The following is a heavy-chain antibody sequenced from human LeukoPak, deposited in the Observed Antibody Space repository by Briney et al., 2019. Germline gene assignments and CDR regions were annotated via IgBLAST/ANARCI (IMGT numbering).Heavy chain of an antibody. CDR3: ARSLYCSTNRCYPSDCFDY. Sequence: SETLSLTCTVSTCSVNSGLYDWHWLRHPPGKGLEWIAYIYYSGSTNYNPSLRSRVTISLDTSKNQFSLKLSSVTAADTAVYYCARSLYCSTNRCYPSDCFDYWGQGTLVTVSS. CDR1: TCSVNSGLYD. J-gene: IGHJ4*02. CDR2: IYYSGST. V-gene: IGHV4-61*01. D-gene: IGHD2-2*01.